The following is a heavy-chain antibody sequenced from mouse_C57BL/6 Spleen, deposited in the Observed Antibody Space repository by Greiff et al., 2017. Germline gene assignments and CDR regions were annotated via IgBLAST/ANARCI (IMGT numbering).Heavy chain of an antibody. Sequence: EVQLQESGPGLVKPSQSLSLTCSVTGYSITSGYYWNWIRQFPGNKLEWMGYISYDGSNNYNPSLKNRISITRDTSKNQFFLKLNSVTTEDTATYDCARRVYDSYAMDYWGQGTSVTVSS. CDR1: GYSITSGYY. CDR2: ISYDGSN. J-gene: IGHJ4*01. CDR3: ARRVYDSYAMDY. V-gene: IGHV3-6*01. D-gene: IGHD1-3*01.